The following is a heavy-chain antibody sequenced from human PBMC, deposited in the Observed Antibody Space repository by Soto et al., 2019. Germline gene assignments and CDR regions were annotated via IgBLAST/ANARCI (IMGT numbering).Heavy chain of an antibody. D-gene: IGHD2-8*01. CDR3: ASLGYCTNGVCYTGNYYYYYMDV. CDR1: GYTFTSYD. CDR2: MNPNSGNT. J-gene: IGHJ6*03. Sequence: QVQLVQSGAEVKKPGASVKVSCKASGYTFTSYDINWVRQATGQGLEWMGWMNPNSGNTGYAQKFQGSVTMTRNTSISTAYMELSSLRSEDTAVYYCASLGYCTNGVCYTGNYYYYYMDVWGKGTTVTVSS. V-gene: IGHV1-8*01.